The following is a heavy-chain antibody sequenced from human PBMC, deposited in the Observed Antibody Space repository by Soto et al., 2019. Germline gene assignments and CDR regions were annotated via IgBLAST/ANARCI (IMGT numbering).Heavy chain of an antibody. CDR1: GNTFMTHG. Sequence: QVHLEQSGPEVQKPGASVKVACRASGNTFMTHGISWVRQAPGQGLEWMGWISPYNHNTNYAQKFQGRVSMTTNLSTSTASTELRSMRPDDTAFYYSATHRTSGYHTHYFFGKDVWGQGTTVAVSS. CDR3: ATHRTSGYHTHYFFGKDV. J-gene: IGHJ6*02. V-gene: IGHV1-18*04. D-gene: IGHD3-22*01. CDR2: ISPYNHNT.